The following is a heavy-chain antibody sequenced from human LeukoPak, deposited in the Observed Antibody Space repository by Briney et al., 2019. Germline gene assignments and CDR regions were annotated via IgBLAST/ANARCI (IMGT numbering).Heavy chain of an antibody. D-gene: IGHD3-9*01. J-gene: IGHJ4*02. CDR2: IYSGGST. CDR3: ARLHLLDYDILTGPFDY. CDR1: GFTVSSNY. Sequence: PGGSLRLSCAASGFTVSSNYMSWVRQAPGKGLEWVSVIYSGGSTYYADSVKGRFTISRDNSKNTLYLQMNSLRAEDTAVYYCARLHLLDYDILTGPFDYWGQGTLVTVSS. V-gene: IGHV3-66*01.